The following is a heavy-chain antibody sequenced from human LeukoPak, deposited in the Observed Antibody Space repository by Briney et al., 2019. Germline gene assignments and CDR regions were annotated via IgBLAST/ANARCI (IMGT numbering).Heavy chain of an antibody. CDR2: IYTGGST. V-gene: IGHV3-53*01. J-gene: IGHJ6*02. Sequence: GGSLRLSCAASGFTVDSNYLSWVRQAPGKGLEWVSTIYTGGSTYYADSVKGRFSISRDNSKNTLYLQMNSLRAEDTAVYYCARAPPSGGTVYYYYYGMDVWGQGTTVTVSS. CDR3: ARAPPSGGTVYYYYYGMDV. D-gene: IGHD3-16*01. CDR1: GFTVDSNY.